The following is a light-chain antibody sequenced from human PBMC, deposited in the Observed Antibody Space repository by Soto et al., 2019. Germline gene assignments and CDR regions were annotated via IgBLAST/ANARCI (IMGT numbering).Light chain of an antibody. CDR3: AAWDDSLTGPV. Sequence: QSVLTQPPSASGTPGQRVTISCSGSSSNIGSNYVYWYQQLPGTAPKVLISRNNQRPSGVPDRFSGSKSGTSASLAISGLRSEDEADYYCAAWDDSLTGPVFGTATKLTVL. V-gene: IGLV1-47*01. CDR2: RNN. CDR1: SSNIGSNY. J-gene: IGLJ1*01.